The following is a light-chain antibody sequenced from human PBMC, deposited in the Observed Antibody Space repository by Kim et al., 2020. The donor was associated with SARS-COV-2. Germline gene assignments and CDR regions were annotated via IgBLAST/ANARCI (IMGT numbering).Light chain of an antibody. Sequence: ASGGDRVTITCRASQSISSYLNWYQQKPGKPPKRLIYTASSLQSGVPSRFSGSGSGTDFTLTISSLQPEDFATYYCQQSYSTPRTFGQGTKVDIK. CDR3: QQSYSTPRT. J-gene: IGKJ1*01. V-gene: IGKV1-39*01. CDR2: TAS. CDR1: QSISSY.